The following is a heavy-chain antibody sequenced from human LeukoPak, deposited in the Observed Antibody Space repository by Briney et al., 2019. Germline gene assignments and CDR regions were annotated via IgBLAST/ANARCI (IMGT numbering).Heavy chain of an antibody. CDR2: INHSGST. Sequence: PSETLSLTCTVSGGSISSSSYYWSWIRQPPGKGLEWIGEINHSGSTNYNPSLKSRVTISVDTSKNQFSLKLSSVAAADTAVYYCARFERDYYYYMDVWGKGTTVTISS. CDR3: ARFERDYYYYMDV. CDR1: GGSISSSSYY. D-gene: IGHD1-1*01. V-gene: IGHV4-39*07. J-gene: IGHJ6*03.